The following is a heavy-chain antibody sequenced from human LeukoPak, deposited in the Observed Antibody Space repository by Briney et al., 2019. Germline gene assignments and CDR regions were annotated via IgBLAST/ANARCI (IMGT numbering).Heavy chain of an antibody. D-gene: IGHD4-11*01. Sequence: GGSLRLSCAASGFTFSSYAMSWVRQAPGKGLEGVSAISGSGGSTYYADSVKGRFTISRDDSKNTLYLQVNSLRAEDTAVYYCAKGGYTVSDYWGQGTLVTVSS. CDR2: ISGSGGST. CDR3: AKGGYTVSDY. CDR1: GFTFSSYA. V-gene: IGHV3-23*01. J-gene: IGHJ4*02.